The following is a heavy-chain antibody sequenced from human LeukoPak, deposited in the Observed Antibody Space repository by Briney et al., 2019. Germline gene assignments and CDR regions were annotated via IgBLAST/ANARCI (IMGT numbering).Heavy chain of an antibody. CDR2: ISYDGSNK. CDR1: GFTFSSYV. CDR3: ARNRQLDY. D-gene: IGHD6-13*01. Sequence: GRSLRLSCAAYGFTFSSYVMNWVRQAPGKGLEWVASISYDGSNKYCADSVKGRFTISRDNSKNTLYLEMNSLRAEDTAVYYCARNRQLDYWGQGTLVTVSS. J-gene: IGHJ4*02. V-gene: IGHV3-30*04.